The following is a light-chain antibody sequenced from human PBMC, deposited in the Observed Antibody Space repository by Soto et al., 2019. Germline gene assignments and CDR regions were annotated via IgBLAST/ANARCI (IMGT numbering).Light chain of an antibody. Sequence: QSVLTQPASVSGSPGQSIAISCTGSSSDIGIYKYVSWYQQHPGKVPKLIIYEVTNRPPGVSNRFSGSKSGNTASLTISGLLAEDEADYYCSSFTSSSTGVFGPGTKVTVL. CDR2: EVT. V-gene: IGLV2-14*01. CDR1: SSDIGIYKY. J-gene: IGLJ1*01. CDR3: SSFTSSSTGV.